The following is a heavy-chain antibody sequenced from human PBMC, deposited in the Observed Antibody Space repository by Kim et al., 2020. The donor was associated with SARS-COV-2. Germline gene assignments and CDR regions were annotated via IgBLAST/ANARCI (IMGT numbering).Heavy chain of an antibody. J-gene: IGHJ4*02. Sequence: SETLSLTCTVSGGSVSSGSYYWSWIRQPPGKGLEWIGYIYYSGSTNYNPSLKSRVTISVDTSKNQFSLKLSSVTAADTAVYYCACLVRELRYFDWLVWDWGQGTLVTVSS. D-gene: IGHD3-9*01. V-gene: IGHV4-61*01. CDR3: ACLVRELRYFDWLVWD. CDR2: IYYSGST. CDR1: GGSVSSGSYY.